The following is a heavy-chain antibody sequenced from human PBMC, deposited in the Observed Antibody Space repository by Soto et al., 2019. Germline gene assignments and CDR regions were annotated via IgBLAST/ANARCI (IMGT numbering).Heavy chain of an antibody. CDR3: ARNSGGYSYYGMDV. V-gene: IGHV4-59*01. CDR2: IYSSGST. CDR1: GDSIISYY. J-gene: IGHJ6*02. Sequence: ASETLSLTCTVSGDSIISYYWSWIRQSPGKGLEWIGYIYSSGSTSYNPSLKSRVTISLDTSKKQFSLHLTSVTAADTAVYYCARNSGGYSYYGMDVWGQGTTVTVSS. D-gene: IGHD2-21*02.